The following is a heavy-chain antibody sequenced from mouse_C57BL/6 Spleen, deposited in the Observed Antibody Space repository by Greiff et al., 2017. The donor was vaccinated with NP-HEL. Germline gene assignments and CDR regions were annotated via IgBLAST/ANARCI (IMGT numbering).Heavy chain of an antibody. CDR3: ARRRGDGYDDY. Sequence: QVTLKVSGPGILQSSQTLSLTCSFSGFSLSTSGMGVSWIRQPSGKGLEWLAHIYWDDDKRYNPSLKSRLTISKDTSRNQVFLKITSVDTADTATYYCARRRGDGYDDYWGQGTTLTVSS. D-gene: IGHD2-2*01. J-gene: IGHJ2*01. CDR1: GFSLSTSGMG. V-gene: IGHV8-12*01. CDR2: IYWDDDK.